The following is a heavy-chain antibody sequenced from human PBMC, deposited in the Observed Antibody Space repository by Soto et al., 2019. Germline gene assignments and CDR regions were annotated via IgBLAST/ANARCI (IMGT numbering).Heavy chain of an antibody. J-gene: IGHJ6*02. CDR1: GGSISSGDYY. Sequence: PSETLSLTCTVSGGSISSGDYYWSWIRQPPGKGLEWIGYIYYSGSTYYNPSLKSRVTISVDTSKNQFSLKLSSVTAADTAVYYCARAIPTGTPVGNYYYGMDVWGQGTTVTVSS. V-gene: IGHV4-30-4*01. CDR2: IYYSGST. CDR3: ARAIPTGTPVGNYYYGMDV. D-gene: IGHD1-1*01.